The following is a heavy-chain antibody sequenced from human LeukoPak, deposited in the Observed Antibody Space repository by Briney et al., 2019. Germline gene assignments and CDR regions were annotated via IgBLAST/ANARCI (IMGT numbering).Heavy chain of an antibody. V-gene: IGHV4-38-2*02. Sequence: SETLSLTCTVSGYSISSGYCWGWIRQPPGKGLEWIGSIYHSGSTYYNPSLKSRVTISVDTSKNQFSLKLSSVTAADTAVYYCARSQWELLDAFDIWGQGTMVTVSS. CDR1: GYSISSGYC. CDR3: ARSQWELLDAFDI. CDR2: IYHSGST. J-gene: IGHJ3*02. D-gene: IGHD1-26*01.